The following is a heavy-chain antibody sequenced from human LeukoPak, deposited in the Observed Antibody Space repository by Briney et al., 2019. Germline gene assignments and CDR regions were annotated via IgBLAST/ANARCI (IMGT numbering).Heavy chain of an antibody. Sequence: ASVKVSCKASGYTFTSYDINWVRQATGQGLEWMGWMNPNSGNTGYAQKFQGRVTMTRNTSISTAYMELSSLRSEDTAVYYCARDNSELVGSGYSYYYYGMDVWGQGTTVTVSS. CDR2: MNPNSGNT. V-gene: IGHV1-8*01. CDR1: GYTFTSYD. J-gene: IGHJ6*02. CDR3: ARDNSELVGSGYSYYYYGMDV. D-gene: IGHD3-22*01.